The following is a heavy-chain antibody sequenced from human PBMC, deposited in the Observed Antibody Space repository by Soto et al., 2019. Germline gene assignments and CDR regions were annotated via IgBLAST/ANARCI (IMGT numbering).Heavy chain of an antibody. CDR2: IYYSGST. CDR1: GGSISSYY. J-gene: IGHJ4*02. V-gene: IGHV4-59*12. Sequence: PSETLSLTCTVSGGSISSYYWSWIRQPPGKGLEWIGYIYYSGSTNYNPSLKSRVTISADTPKNQFSLNLTSVTAADTAVYYCAREYTYGSNFFDCWGQGALVTVSS. D-gene: IGHD5-18*01. CDR3: AREYTYGSNFFDC.